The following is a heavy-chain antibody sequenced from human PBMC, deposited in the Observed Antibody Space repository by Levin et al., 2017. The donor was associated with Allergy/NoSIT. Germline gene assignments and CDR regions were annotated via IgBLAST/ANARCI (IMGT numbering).Heavy chain of an antibody. J-gene: IGHJ5*02. CDR1: GDSIATGGYS. D-gene: IGHD3-10*02. V-gene: IGHV4-30-2*06. CDR2: IYHTGTS. Sequence: SQTLSLTCVVSGDSIATGGYSWSWVRQSPGKGLEWLGYIYHTGTSHYNPSLKSRVAMSVDKSKNQFSLQLTSVTAADSAMYYCARVRDYFRWFDPWGQGTLVTVSS. CDR3: ARVRDYFRWFDP.